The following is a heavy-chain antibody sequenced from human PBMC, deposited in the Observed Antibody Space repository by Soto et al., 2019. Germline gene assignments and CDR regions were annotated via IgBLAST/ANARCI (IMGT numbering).Heavy chain of an antibody. J-gene: IGHJ4*02. CDR1: GFTFSDYA. CDR2: VSHDGRNT. CDR3: AKGGQQWLVTSDFNY. V-gene: IGHV3-30*18. D-gene: IGHD6-19*01. Sequence: VQLVESGGGVVQPGRSLRLSCAASGFTFSDYAMHWVRQAPGKGLEWVAVVSHDGRNTHYADSVKGRFTISRDSSKNTVALEMTSLRAEDTAVYYGAKGGQQWLVTSDFNYWGQGALVTVSS.